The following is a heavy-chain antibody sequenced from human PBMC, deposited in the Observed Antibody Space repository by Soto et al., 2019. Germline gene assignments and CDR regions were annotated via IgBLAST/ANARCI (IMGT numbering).Heavy chain of an antibody. V-gene: IGHV3-30-3*01. J-gene: IGHJ4*02. Sequence: QVQLVESGGGVVQPGRSLRLSCAASGFNFNRYAMHWVRQAPGKGLEWVALLSLDGSTESYADSVKGRFTISRDNSKNTLYLQMNSLRPEDTAVYYCARPRFYHPPKYFLDYWGQGTLVTVSS. CDR2: LSLDGSTE. CDR3: ARPRFYHPPKYFLDY. D-gene: IGHD3-3*01. CDR1: GFNFNRYA.